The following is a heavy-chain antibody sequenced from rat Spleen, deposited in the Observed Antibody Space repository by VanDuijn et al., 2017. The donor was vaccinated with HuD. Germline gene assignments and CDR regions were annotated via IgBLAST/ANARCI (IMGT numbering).Heavy chain of an antibody. CDR3: ARHVDY. CDR1: GFTFTTYA. V-gene: IGHV5-29*01. CDR2: ISKDGTTT. J-gene: IGHJ2*01. Sequence: EVQLVESGGGLVQPGRSLKLSCAASGFTFTTYAMAWVRQAPTKGLEWVATISKDGTTTSYPDSLKGRFTNSRDNAKSTLYLQMDSLRSEYTATYYCARHVDYWGQGVMVTGSS.